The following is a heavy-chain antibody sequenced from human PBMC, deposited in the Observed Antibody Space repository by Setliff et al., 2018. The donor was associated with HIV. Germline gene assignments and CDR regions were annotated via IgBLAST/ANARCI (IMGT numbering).Heavy chain of an antibody. J-gene: IGHJ5*01. CDR1: GFTFDDYA. V-gene: IGHV3-9*01. Sequence: GGSLRLSCAASGFTFDDYAMHWVRQAPGKGLEWVSGISWNSGSIGYAGSVWGRFTISRDNAKNSLYLQMNRLRAEDTAVYYCARPLLRTNTVYGILGNWFDSWGRGTLVTVSS. CDR2: ISWNSGSI. D-gene: IGHD2-8*01. CDR3: ARPLLRTNTVYGILGNWFDS.